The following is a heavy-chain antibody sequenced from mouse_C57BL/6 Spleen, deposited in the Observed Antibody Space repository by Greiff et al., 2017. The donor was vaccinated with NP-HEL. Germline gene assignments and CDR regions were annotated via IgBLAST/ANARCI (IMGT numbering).Heavy chain of an antibody. CDR3: ASNYLSYFDY. D-gene: IGHD5-5*01. CDR1: GFTFSDYG. Sequence: EVMLVESGGGLVKPGGSLKLSCAASGFTFSDYGMHWVRQAPEKGLEWVAYISSGSSTIYYADTVKGRFTISRDNAKNTLFLQMTSLRSEDTAMYYCASNYLSYFDYWGQGTTLTVSS. V-gene: IGHV5-17*01. CDR2: ISSGSSTI. J-gene: IGHJ2*01.